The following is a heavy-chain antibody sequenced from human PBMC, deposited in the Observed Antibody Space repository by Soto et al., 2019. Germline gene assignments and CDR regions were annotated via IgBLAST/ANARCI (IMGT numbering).Heavy chain of an antibody. V-gene: IGHV4-61*01. CDR3: AKFGSYYVFDY. J-gene: IGHJ4*02. CDR2: IYYSGST. D-gene: IGHD1-26*01. CDR1: GGSVSSGSYY. Sequence: SETLSLTCTVSGGSVSSGSYYWSWIRQPPGKGLEWIGYIYYSGSTNYNPSLKSRVTISVDTSKNQFSLKLSSVTAADTAVYYCAKFGSYYVFDYWGQGTLVTVSS.